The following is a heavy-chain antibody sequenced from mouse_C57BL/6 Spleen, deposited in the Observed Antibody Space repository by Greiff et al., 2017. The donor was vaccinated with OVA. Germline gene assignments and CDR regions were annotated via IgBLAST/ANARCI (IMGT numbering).Heavy chain of an antibody. Sequence: EVKLVESGEGLVKPGGSLKLSCAASGFTFSSYAMSWVRQTPEKRLEWVAYISSGGDYIYYADTVKGRFTISRDNARNTLYLQMSSLKSEDTAMYDCTREILRSYWYFDVWGTGTTVTVSS. CDR2: ISSGGDYI. CDR1: GFTFSSYA. D-gene: IGHD1-1*01. V-gene: IGHV5-9-1*02. CDR3: TREILRSYWYFDV. J-gene: IGHJ1*03.